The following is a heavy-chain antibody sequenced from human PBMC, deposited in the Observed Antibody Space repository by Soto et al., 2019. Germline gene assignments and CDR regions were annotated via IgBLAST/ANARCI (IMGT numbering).Heavy chain of an antibody. CDR3: TIETFGARDY. CDR1: GFTFSGDW. V-gene: IGHV3-74*01. D-gene: IGHD3-10*01. Sequence: EVQLVESGGGLVQPGGSLRLSCRDSGFTFSGDWMHWVRQAPGKGLDWVSRIDPYDTGISYADSVKGRFTIFRDNAKSTLYLQMNSLRPEDTAVYYCTIETFGARDYWGQGTLVTVSS. CDR2: IDPYDTGI. J-gene: IGHJ4*02.